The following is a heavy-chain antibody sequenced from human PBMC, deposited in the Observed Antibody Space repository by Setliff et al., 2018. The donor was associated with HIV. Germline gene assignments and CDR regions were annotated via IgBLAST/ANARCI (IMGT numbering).Heavy chain of an antibody. CDR2: MYYTGST. J-gene: IGHJ4*02. D-gene: IGHD6-19*01. Sequence: TSETLSLTCTVSGGSTDSGSYYWAWIRQPPGKGLEWIGSMYYTGSTYYNPSLKSRVTISIDTSKNQFPLKLNSVTAADTAMYYCARDGGSSGWYFVLGYSDYWGPGTLVTVSS. CDR1: GGSTDSGSYY. V-gene: IGHV4-39*02. CDR3: ARDGGSSGWYFVLGYSDY.